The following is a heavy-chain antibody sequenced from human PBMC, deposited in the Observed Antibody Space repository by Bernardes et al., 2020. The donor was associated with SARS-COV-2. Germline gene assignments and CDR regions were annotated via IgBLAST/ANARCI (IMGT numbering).Heavy chain of an antibody. CDR1: GGSISSYY. CDR3: ARRVSSSWYNWFDP. Sequence: SETLSLTCTVSGGSISSYYWSWIRQPPGKGLEWIGYIYYSGSTNYNPSLKSRVTMSVDTSKNQFSLKLSSVTAADTAVYYCARRVSSSWYNWFDPWGQGTLVTVSS. V-gene: IGHV4-59*08. J-gene: IGHJ5*02. D-gene: IGHD6-13*01. CDR2: IYYSGST.